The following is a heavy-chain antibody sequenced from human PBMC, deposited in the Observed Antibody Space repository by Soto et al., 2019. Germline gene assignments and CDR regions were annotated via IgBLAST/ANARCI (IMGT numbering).Heavy chain of an antibody. D-gene: IGHD1-1*01. CDR1: DGSLGPAAHY. J-gene: IGHJ4*02. CDR2: IYHTGST. CDR3: ARATGTLRSRNCDY. Sequence: TLYLTCSVQDGSLGPAAHYWTWIRQPTGKGLEWLASIYHTGSTYYSNYLRSRLTMTPDTSKSQSSLRPSSVTADDTAVYYCARATGTLRSRNCDYWGQVTFVT. V-gene: IGHV4-31*03.